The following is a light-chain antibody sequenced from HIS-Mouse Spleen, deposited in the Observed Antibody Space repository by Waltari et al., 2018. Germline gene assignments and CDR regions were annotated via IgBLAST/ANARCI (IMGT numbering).Light chain of an antibody. Sequence: ESVLTQSPGTLSLSPGERANLSCRASQSVSSSYLACYQQKPGQAPRLLIYGASSRATGIPDRFSGSGSGTDFTLTISRLEPEDFAVYYCQQYGSSSTFGQGTRLEIK. CDR1: QSVSSSY. J-gene: IGKJ5*01. V-gene: IGKV3-20*01. CDR2: GAS. CDR3: QQYGSSST.